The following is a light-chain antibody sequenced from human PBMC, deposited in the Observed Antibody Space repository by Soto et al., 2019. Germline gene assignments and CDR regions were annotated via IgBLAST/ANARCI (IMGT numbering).Light chain of an antibody. CDR1: QSVSSSY. V-gene: IGKV3-20*01. CDR2: VAS. Sequence: EIVLTQSPGTLSLSPGERATLSCRASQSVSSSYLAWYQHKPGQAPRLLIYVASRRTTGIPDRFSGSGSATDFTLTISRLEPEDFAVYYCQQYDTSPLTFGGGTKVEIK. CDR3: QQYDTSPLT. J-gene: IGKJ4*01.